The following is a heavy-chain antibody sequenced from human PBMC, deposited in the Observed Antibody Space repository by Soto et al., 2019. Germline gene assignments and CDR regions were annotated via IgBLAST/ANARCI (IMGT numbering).Heavy chain of an antibody. Sequence: SETLSLTCTVSGGSISSSSYYWGWIRQPPGKGLEWIGSIYYSGSTYYNPSLKSRVTISVDTSKTQLSLKLSSVTAADTAVYYGMFRSGWKCIDYWDQRTLVTVFS. CDR3: MFRSGWKCIDY. J-gene: IGHJ4*02. CDR1: GGSISSSSYY. D-gene: IGHD3-22*01. V-gene: IGHV4-39*01. CDR2: IYYSGST.